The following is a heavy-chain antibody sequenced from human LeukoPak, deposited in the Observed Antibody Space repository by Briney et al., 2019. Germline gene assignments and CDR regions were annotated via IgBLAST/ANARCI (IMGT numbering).Heavy chain of an antibody. J-gene: IGHJ4*02. Sequence: AGGSPRLSRAAPGFSVSSNYMSWVRQAPGGGVGWGSVLYSSGYSKYADSVKGRFSISRDNSENTLSLQMNSLRAEDTAVYYCAAKGNGYTGIYVFAHWGRGTLVTVSS. CDR1: GFSVSSNY. CDR2: LYSSGYS. D-gene: IGHD3-16*01. V-gene: IGHV3-66*01. CDR3: AAKGNGYTGIYVFAH.